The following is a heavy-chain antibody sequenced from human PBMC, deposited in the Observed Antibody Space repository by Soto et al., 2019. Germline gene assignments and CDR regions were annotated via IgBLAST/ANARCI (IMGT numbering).Heavy chain of an antibody. Sequence: QVQLVQSGGGVVQPGRSLRLSCAASGFDFNTYGLHWVRQAPGKGLEWVAGISFDGGNQYYADSVKGRFTISRDKSNNTLYLQMNSLGAEDTATYYCAKDSSVTAAGSGGWFDPWGPGTLVIVSS. J-gene: IGHJ5*02. CDR3: AKDSSVTAAGSGGWFDP. D-gene: IGHD6-13*01. CDR2: ISFDGGNQ. CDR1: GFDFNTYG. V-gene: IGHV3-30*18.